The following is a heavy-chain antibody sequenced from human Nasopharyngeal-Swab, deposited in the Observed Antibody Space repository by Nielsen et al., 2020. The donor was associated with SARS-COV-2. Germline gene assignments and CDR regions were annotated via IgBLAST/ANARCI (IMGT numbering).Heavy chain of an antibody. V-gene: IGHV3-23*01. D-gene: IGHD6-13*01. J-gene: IGHJ6*02. CDR3: AKDFVGQQTYYYYGMDV. CDR1: GFTFSSYA. Sequence: GESLKISCAASGFTFSSYAMSWVRQAPGKGLEWVSAISGSGGSTHYADSVKGRFTISRDNSKNTLYLQMNSLRAEDTAVYYCAKDFVGQQTYYYYGMDVWGQGTTVTVSS. CDR2: ISGSGGST.